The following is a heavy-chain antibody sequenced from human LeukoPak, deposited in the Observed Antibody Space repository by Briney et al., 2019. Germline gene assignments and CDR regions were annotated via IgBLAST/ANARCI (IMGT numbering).Heavy chain of an antibody. D-gene: IGHD3-22*01. CDR3: AKEAYDSSGYYYVQGDYFDY. V-gene: IGHV3-7*01. Sequence: GGSLRLSCAASGFTFSSYWMSWVRQAPGKGLEWVANIKQDGSEKYYVDSVKGRFTISRDNAKNSLYLQMNSLRAEDTAVYYCAKEAYDSSGYYYVQGDYFDYWGQGTLVTVSS. CDR2: IKQDGSEK. CDR1: GFTFSSYW. J-gene: IGHJ4*02.